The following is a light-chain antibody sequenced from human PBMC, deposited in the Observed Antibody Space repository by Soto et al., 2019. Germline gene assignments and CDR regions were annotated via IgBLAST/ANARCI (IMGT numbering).Light chain of an antibody. V-gene: IGKV1-27*01. CDR1: QGIANY. J-gene: IGKJ1*01. CDR3: QQYNSYSPT. CDR2: AAS. Sequence: DIQMTQSPSSLSASVGDRVTITCRASQGIANYLAWYQHKPGKVPNLLIYAASTLQSGVPSRFSGSGSETEFTLTISGLQPGDSATYYCQQYNSYSPTFGQGTKVDIK.